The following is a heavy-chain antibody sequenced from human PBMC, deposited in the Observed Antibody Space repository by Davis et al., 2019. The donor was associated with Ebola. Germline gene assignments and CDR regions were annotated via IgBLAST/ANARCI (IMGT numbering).Heavy chain of an antibody. Sequence: GESLKISCAASGFTFSTYAMSWVRQAPGKGLEWVSAISGSGVITHYADSVKGRFTISRDNSKNTLYLQINSLRAEDTAVYYCAKDVTSSYDILTGYLHWGQGTLATASS. V-gene: IGHV3-23*01. J-gene: IGHJ4*02. CDR3: AKDVTSSYDILTGYLH. D-gene: IGHD3-9*01. CDR1: GFTFSTYA. CDR2: ISGSGVIT.